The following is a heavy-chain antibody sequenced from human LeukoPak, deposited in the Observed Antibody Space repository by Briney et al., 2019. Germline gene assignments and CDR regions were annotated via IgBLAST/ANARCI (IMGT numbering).Heavy chain of an antibody. CDR3: ARSRYCSGGSCLVFDY. Sequence: GESLKISCKGSGYSFTSYWIGWVRQMPGKGLEWMGIIYPGDSDTRYSPSFQGQVTISADKSISTAYLQWSSLKASDTAMYYCARSRYCSGGSCLVFDYWGQGTLVTVSS. J-gene: IGHJ4*02. CDR2: IYPGDSDT. D-gene: IGHD2-15*01. CDR1: GYSFTSYW. V-gene: IGHV5-51*01.